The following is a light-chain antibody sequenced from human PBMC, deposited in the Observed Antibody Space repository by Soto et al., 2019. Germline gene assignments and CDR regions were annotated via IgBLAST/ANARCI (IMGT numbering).Light chain of an antibody. J-gene: IGKJ1*01. Sequence: DIQMTQSPSTLSGSVGDRVTITCRASQTISSWLAWYQQKPGKAPKLLIYKASTLKSGVPSRFSGSGSGTEFTLTISSLQPDDFATYYCQHYNSWPWTFGHGTKVDIK. CDR1: QTISSW. V-gene: IGKV1-5*03. CDR2: KAS. CDR3: QHYNSWPWT.